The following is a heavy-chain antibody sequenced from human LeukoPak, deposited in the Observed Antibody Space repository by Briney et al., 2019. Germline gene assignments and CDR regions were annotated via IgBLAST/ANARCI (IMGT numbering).Heavy chain of an antibody. CDR1: GFSFSSYE. Sequence: GGSLRLSCAASGFSFSSYEMNWVRQAPGKGLEWVGYISSSGNTIYYADSGKGRFTISRDNAKNSLYMQMQSLRAEDTAVYYCAREIAVAPFDYWGQGTLVTVSS. CDR2: ISSSGNTI. J-gene: IGHJ4*02. D-gene: IGHD6-19*01. V-gene: IGHV3-48*03. CDR3: AREIAVAPFDY.